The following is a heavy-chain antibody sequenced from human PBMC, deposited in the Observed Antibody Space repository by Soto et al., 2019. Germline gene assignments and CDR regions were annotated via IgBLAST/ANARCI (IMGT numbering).Heavy chain of an antibody. CDR2: FDPEDGET. Sequence: ASLKVSCKVSGYTLTELSMHWVRQAPGKGLEWMGGFDPEDGETIYAQKFQGRVTMTEDTSTDTAYMELSSLRSEDTAVYYCATGTTRIAAAIPTIDYYGMDVWGQVTTVTVSS. CDR1: GYTLTELS. CDR3: ATGTTRIAAAIPTIDYYGMDV. D-gene: IGHD6-13*01. V-gene: IGHV1-24*01. J-gene: IGHJ6*02.